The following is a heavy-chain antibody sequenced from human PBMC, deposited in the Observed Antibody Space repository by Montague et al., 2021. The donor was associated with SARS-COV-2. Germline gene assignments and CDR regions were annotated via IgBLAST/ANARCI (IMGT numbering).Heavy chain of an antibody. CDR2: IYYSGST. CDR3: ARHGLVRYFDWLSQNYGMDV. D-gene: IGHD3-9*01. Sequence: SETLSLTCTVSGGSISSYYWSWIRQPPGKGLEWIGYIYYSGSTNYNPSLNSRVTISVDTSKNQFSLKLSSVTAADTAVYYCARHGLVRYFDWLSQNYGMDVWGQGTTVTVSS. CDR1: GGSISSYY. J-gene: IGHJ6*02. V-gene: IGHV4-59*08.